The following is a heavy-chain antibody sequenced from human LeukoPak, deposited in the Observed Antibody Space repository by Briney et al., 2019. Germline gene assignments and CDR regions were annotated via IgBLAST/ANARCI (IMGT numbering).Heavy chain of an antibody. J-gene: IGHJ5*02. D-gene: IGHD3-22*01. CDR3: ARGGSRRYYDSSGYYQT. V-gene: IGHV4-34*01. CDR1: GGSFSGDY. CDR2: INHSRST. Sequence: SETLSLTCAVYGGSFSGDYWSWIRQPPGKGLEWIGEINHSRSTNYNPSLKSRVTISVDTSKNQFSLKLSSVTAADTAVYYCARGGSRRYYDSSGYYQTWGQGTLVTVSS.